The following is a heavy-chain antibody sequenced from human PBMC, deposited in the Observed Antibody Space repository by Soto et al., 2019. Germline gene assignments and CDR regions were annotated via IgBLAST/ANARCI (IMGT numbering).Heavy chain of an antibody. CDR1: GGTFSNHA. V-gene: IGHV1-69*13. J-gene: IGHJ6*02. D-gene: IGHD2-21*02. CDR2: IIPMFPTA. CDR3: ARDDATYSGGDSYRYFYYGMDV. Sequence: GASVKVSCKASGGTFSNHAISWVRQAPGQGLEWVGGIIPMFPTADYAQRFQGRVTITADDSTTTVYMELSGLRSEDTAMYYCARDDATYSGGDSYRYFYYGMDVWGQGTTVTVSS.